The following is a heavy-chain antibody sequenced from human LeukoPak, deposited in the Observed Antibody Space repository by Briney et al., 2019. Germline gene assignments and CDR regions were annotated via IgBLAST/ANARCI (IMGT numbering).Heavy chain of an antibody. V-gene: IGHV3-23*01. Sequence: GGSLRLSCAASGFTVRRFAMSWVRQAPGKGLEWLASITNNAGKTYYVDSVRGRFTISRDTSTNTVYVEMNNLRVEDTAIYYCAKDHPGYGWPAFEYWGQGTPVTVSS. CDR3: AKDHPGYGWPAFEY. J-gene: IGHJ4*02. CDR1: GFTVRRFA. D-gene: IGHD5-18*01. CDR2: ITNNAGKT.